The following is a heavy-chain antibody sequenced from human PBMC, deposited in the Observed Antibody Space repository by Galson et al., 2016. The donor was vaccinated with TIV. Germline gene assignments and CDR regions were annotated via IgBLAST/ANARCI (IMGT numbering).Heavy chain of an antibody. D-gene: IGHD3-3*01. CDR3: ATADHYDPAAYGLDV. CDR1: GFAFSLYE. J-gene: IGHJ6*02. Sequence: SLRLSCGASGFAFSLYEMNWVRQAPGKGLEWVSYISGSVNTIYYADSVRGRFTISRDNAKNSLFLQMNSLRADDTAVYYCATADHYDPAAYGLDVWGQGTTVIVSS. CDR2: ISGSVNTI. V-gene: IGHV3-48*03.